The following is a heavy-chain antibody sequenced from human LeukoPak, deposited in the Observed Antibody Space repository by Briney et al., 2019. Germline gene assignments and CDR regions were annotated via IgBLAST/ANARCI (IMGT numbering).Heavy chain of an antibody. J-gene: IGHJ3*02. CDR2: ISGSGGST. CDR3: ASGQIIALLYAFDI. D-gene: IGHD3-10*01. Sequence: QAGGSLRLSCAASGFTFSSYAMSWVRQAPGKGLEWVSAISGSGGSTYYADSVKGRFTISRDNSKNTLYLQMNSLRAEDTAVYYCASGQIIALLYAFDIWGQGTMVTVSS. CDR1: GFTFSSYA. V-gene: IGHV3-23*01.